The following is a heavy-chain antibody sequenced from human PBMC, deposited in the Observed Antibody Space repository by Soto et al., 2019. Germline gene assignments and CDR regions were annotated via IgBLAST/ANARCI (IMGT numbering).Heavy chain of an antibody. V-gene: IGHV3-74*01. D-gene: IGHD1-26*01. CDR2: MNEDGGTA. CDR1: GFTFSSYW. J-gene: IGHJ6*03. Sequence: PGVSLRLSCAASGFTFSSYWIHWVRQAPGKGLVWVSRMNEDGGTADYADSVKGRFTISRDNAKNTLYLQMNSLRVEETAVYYCASDLSGREHIWGTRTTVTIS. CDR3: ASDLSGREHI.